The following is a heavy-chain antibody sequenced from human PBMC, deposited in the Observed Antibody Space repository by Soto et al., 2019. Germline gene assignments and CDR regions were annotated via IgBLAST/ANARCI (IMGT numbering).Heavy chain of an antibody. CDR1: GYTFTSYY. CDR3: ATSFGSGSRAFDY. J-gene: IGHJ4*02. CDR2: IIPIFGTA. V-gene: IGHV1-69*06. D-gene: IGHD3-10*01. Sequence: SVKVSCKASGYTFTSYYMHWVRQAPGQGLEWMGGIIPIFGTANYAQKFQGRVTLTADKSTSTAYMVLSSLRSEDTAIYYCATSFGSGSRAFDYWGQGALVTVSS.